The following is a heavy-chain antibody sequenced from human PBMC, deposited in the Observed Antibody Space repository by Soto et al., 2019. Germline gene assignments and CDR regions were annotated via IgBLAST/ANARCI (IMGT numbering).Heavy chain of an antibody. CDR2: IYYSGST. J-gene: IGHJ6*03. V-gene: IGHV4-39*01. CDR3: ARHRMVRGVINSYYMDV. D-gene: IGHD3-10*01. Sequence: QLQLQESGPGLVKPSETLSLTCTVSGGSISSSSYYWGWIRQPPGKGLEWIGSIYYSGSTYYNPSLKSRVTISVDTSKNQFSLKLSSVTAADTAVYYCARHRMVRGVINSYYMDVWGKGTTVTVSS. CDR1: GGSISSSSYY.